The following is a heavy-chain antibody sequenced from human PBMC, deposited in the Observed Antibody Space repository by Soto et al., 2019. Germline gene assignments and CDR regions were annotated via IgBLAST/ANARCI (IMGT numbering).Heavy chain of an antibody. V-gene: IGHV4-30-4*08. D-gene: IGHD2-15*01. CDR1: GGSISSGGYY. J-gene: IGHJ5*02. CDR2: IYYSGST. Sequence: LSLTCTVSGGSISSGGYYWSWIRQHPGKGLEWIGYIYYSGSTYYNPSLKSRVTISVDTSKNQFSLKLSSVTAADTAVYYCARVVSYCSGGSCYSGWFDPWGQGTLVTVSS. CDR3: ARVVSYCSGGSCYSGWFDP.